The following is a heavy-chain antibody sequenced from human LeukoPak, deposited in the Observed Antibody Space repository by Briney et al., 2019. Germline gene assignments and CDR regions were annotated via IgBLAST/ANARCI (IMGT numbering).Heavy chain of an antibody. V-gene: IGHV3-23*01. D-gene: IGHD3-10*01. CDR2: ISGSGGST. Sequence: GGSLRLSCAASGFTFSSYAMSWVRQAPGKGLEWVSAISGSGGSTYYADSVKGRFTISRDNSKNTLYLQMNSLRAEDTAVYYRAKVGPTTDMVRGVIGFDYWGQGTLVTVSS. CDR3: AKVGPTTDMVRGVIGFDY. J-gene: IGHJ4*02. CDR1: GFTFSSYA.